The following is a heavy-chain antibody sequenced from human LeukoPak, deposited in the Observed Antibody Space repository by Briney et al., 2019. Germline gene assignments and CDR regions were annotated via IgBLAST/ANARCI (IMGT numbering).Heavy chain of an antibody. CDR2: ISSSGTTT. CDR1: GVSFSVYE. V-gene: IGHV3-48*03. D-gene: IGHD6-19*01. Sequence: PGGSLRLSCAASGVSFSVYEMHWVRQAPGKGLEWISDISSSGTTTYYADSAKGRFTISRDNTKNSLYLQMNRLRVEDTAVYYCTTLTVASNFDYWGQGTLVTVSS. J-gene: IGHJ4*02. CDR3: TTLTVASNFDY.